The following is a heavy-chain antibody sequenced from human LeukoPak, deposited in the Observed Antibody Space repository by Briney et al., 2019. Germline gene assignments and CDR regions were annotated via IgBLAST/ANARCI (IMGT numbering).Heavy chain of an antibody. D-gene: IGHD4-23*01. J-gene: IGHJ4*02. Sequence: GGSLRLSCAASGFTFSSYAMTWVRQAPGKGLEWVSVIGRNGGDIQYADSVKGRFTISRDNSKNTLYLQMNSLRAEDTAVYHCAKYAPPTTVVTRFFDYWGQGTLVTVSS. CDR1: GFTFSSYA. CDR3: AKYAPPTTVVTRFFDY. CDR2: IGRNGGDI. V-gene: IGHV3-23*01.